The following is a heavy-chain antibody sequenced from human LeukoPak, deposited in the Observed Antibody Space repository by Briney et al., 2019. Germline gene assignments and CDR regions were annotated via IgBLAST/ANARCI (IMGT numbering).Heavy chain of an antibody. J-gene: IGHJ4*02. Sequence: PSETLPLTCTVSGGSISSYYWSWIRQPPGKARECIGYISYSGSTNYNPSLKSRLTISLDTSKRQFSLNLHSVTVADTALYYCARDYGGGWYQIDYWGQGTLVTVSS. CDR3: ARDYGGGWYQIDY. CDR2: ISYSGST. D-gene: IGHD6-13*01. V-gene: IGHV4-59*12. CDR1: GGSISSYY.